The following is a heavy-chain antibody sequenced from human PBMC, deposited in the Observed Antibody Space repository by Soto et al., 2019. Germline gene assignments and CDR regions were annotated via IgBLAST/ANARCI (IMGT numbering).Heavy chain of an antibody. V-gene: IGHV1-69*13. CDR1: GGTFSSYA. D-gene: IGHD4-4*01. Sequence: GASVKVACKXSGGTFSSYAISWLRQAPGQGLEWMGGIIPIFGTANYAQKFQGRVTITADESTSTAYMELSSLRSEDTAVYYCARVHHYSNYGQKTYYYYGMDVWGQGTTVTVSS. CDR3: ARVHHYSNYGQKTYYYYGMDV. CDR2: IIPIFGTA. J-gene: IGHJ6*02.